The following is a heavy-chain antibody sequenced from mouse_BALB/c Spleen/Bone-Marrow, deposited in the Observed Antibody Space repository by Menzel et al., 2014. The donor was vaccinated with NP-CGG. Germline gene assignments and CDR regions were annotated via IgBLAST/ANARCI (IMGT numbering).Heavy chain of an antibody. CDR1: GYSFTSYW. D-gene: IGHD1-1*01. Sequence: VNLVESGAELVRPGASVKLSCKASGYSFTSYWMNWVKQRPGQGLEWIGMIHPSDTETRLNQRFKDKATLIVDKSSSTAYMQLSSPTSEDSAVYYCARLEGNYGSTFAYWGQGTLVTVSA. J-gene: IGHJ3*01. CDR2: IHPSDTET. CDR3: ARLEGNYGSTFAY. V-gene: IGHV1-61*01.